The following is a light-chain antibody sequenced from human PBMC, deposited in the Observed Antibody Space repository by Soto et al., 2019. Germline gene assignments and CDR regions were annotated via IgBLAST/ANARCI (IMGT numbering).Light chain of an antibody. J-gene: IGKJ2*01. CDR2: EAS. V-gene: IGKV3-11*01. CDR1: LTVSVY. CDR3: HQRYSWPHT. Sequence: EIVLTQSPATLSLSPGERATLSCRASLTVSVYLDWYQEKPGQPPRLRISEASKRATGIPARFSGSGSGTDFTLTISSLEPEDSAVYFCHQRYSWPHTFGQGTKLEI.